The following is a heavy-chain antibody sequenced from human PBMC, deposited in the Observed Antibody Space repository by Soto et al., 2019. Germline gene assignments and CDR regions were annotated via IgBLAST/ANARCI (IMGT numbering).Heavy chain of an antibody. V-gene: IGHV1-3*01. CDR2: INAANDNT. J-gene: IGHJ4*02. Sequence: ASVKVSCKASGYTFTRYTIHWVRQAPGQRLEWMGWINAANDNTKYSQKFQGRVTITMDPSASTAYMELSSLTSEDTAVYYCARQWELLSGRMGEIDYWGQGTLVTVSS. CDR3: ARQWELLSGRMGEIDY. CDR1: GYTFTRYT. D-gene: IGHD1-26*01.